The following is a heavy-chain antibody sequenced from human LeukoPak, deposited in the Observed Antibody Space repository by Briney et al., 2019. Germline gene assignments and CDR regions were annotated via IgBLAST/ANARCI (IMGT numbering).Heavy chain of an antibody. D-gene: IGHD1-26*01. CDR1: VGSITSSSYY. CDR3: ARAGSGSDAFDI. V-gene: IGHV4-39*07. J-gene: IGHJ3*02. CDR2: IYYSGST. Sequence: PSETLSPTCTVPVGSITSSSYYWGWIRQPPGKGLEWIGSIYYSGSTYYNPSLKSRVTISVDTSKNQFSLKLSSVTAADTAVYYCARAGSGSDAFDIWGQGTMVTVSS.